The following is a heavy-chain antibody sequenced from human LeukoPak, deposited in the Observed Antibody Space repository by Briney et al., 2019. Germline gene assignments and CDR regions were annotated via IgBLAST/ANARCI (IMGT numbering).Heavy chain of an antibody. CDR3: ARSAYCSGGSCESDWFDP. J-gene: IGHJ5*02. CDR2: ISGYNGNI. D-gene: IGHD2-15*01. CDR1: GYIFTTYG. V-gene: IGHV1-18*01. Sequence: ASVTVSCKASGYIFTTYGISWVRQAPGQGLEWMGWISGYNGNINYAKKVQGRVTMTTDTSASTAYMELRSLRSDDTAVYYCARSAYCSGGSCESDWFDPWGQGTLVTVSS.